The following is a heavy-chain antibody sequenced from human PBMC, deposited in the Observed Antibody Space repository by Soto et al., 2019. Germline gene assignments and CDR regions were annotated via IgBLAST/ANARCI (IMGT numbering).Heavy chain of an antibody. Sequence: LSLTCTVSGGSISSYYWSWIRQPPGKGLEWIGYIYYSGSTNYNPSLKSRVTISVDTSKNQFSLKLSSVTAADTAVYYCAREPYGDYYFDYWGQGTLVTVSS. CDR2: IYYSGST. J-gene: IGHJ4*02. D-gene: IGHD4-17*01. CDR1: GGSISSYY. CDR3: AREPYGDYYFDY. V-gene: IGHV4-59*01.